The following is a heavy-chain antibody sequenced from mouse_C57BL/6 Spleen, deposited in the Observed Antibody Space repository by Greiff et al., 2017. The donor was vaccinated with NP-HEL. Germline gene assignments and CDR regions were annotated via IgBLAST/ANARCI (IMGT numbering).Heavy chain of an antibody. D-gene: IGHD2-4*01. J-gene: IGHJ4*01. CDR2: ISDGGSYT. CDR3: ARSSTMIRGDAMDY. CDR1: GFTFSSYA. Sequence: EVMLVESGGGLVKPGGSLKLSCAASGFTFSSYAMSWVRQTPEKRLEWVATISDGGSYTYYPDNVKGRFTISRDNAKNNLYLQMSHLKSEDTAMYYCARSSTMIRGDAMDYWGQGTSVTVSS. V-gene: IGHV5-4*03.